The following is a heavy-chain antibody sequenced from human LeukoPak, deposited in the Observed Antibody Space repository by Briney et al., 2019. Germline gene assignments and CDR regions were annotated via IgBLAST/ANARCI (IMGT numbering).Heavy chain of an antibody. V-gene: IGHV4-38-2*01. J-gene: IGHJ4*02. CDR3: AGMTTVIRGRRFDS. Sequence: SETLSLTSSVSGYSINSAYYWGWIRQPPGKGLEWIGNLFPGLSTEHNPSLKGRVTIFLDTSKNIFSLRLTSVTAADAALYFCAGMTTVIRGRRFDSCGQGALATVSS. CDR1: GYSINSAYY. D-gene: IGHD4-23*01. CDR2: LFPGLST.